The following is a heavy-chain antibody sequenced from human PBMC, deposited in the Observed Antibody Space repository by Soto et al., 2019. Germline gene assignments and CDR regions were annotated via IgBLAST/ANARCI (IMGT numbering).Heavy chain of an antibody. CDR1: GYTDTSAA. Sequence: ASVLVPRKPSGYTDTSAAISWVRQAPGQGLEWMGWISAYNGNTNYAQKFQGRVTMTTDTSTSTAYMELRSLRSDDTAVYYCARDRWRDGYDYGPDFWGQGTLVTVSS. J-gene: IGHJ4*02. D-gene: IGHD5-12*01. CDR2: ISAYNGNT. CDR3: ARDRWRDGYDYGPDF. V-gene: IGHV1-18*04.